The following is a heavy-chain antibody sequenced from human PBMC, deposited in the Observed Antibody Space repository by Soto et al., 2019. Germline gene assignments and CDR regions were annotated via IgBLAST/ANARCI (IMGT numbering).Heavy chain of an antibody. Sequence: EVQLVESGGGLVQPGGSLRLSCAASGFTFSNFWMHWVRQAPGKGLVSVSRINGDGSITTYADSVKGRFTISRDNAKNTLYLQMHSLRAGDTAVYYCTRGFRGVTDYGGQGALVTVSS. CDR2: INGDGSIT. J-gene: IGHJ4*02. V-gene: IGHV3-74*01. CDR1: GFTFSNFW. D-gene: IGHD3-10*01. CDR3: TRGFRGVTDY.